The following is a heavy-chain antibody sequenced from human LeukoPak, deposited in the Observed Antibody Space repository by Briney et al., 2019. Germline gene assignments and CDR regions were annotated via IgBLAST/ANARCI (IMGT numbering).Heavy chain of an antibody. J-gene: IGHJ4*02. CDR3: AALSLMSGSPGRIDY. D-gene: IGHD1-26*01. V-gene: IGHV4-59*12. Sequence: SETLSLTCNVSGVSISSYYWSWIRQPPGKGLEWIGYIYYSGSTNYNPSLKSRVTISVDRSKNQFSLKLSSVTAADTAVYYCAALSLMSGSPGRIDYWGQGTLVTVSS. CDR1: GVSISSYY. CDR2: IYYSGST.